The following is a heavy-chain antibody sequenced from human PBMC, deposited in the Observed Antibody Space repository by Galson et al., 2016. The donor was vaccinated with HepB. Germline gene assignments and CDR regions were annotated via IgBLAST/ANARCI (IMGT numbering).Heavy chain of an antibody. D-gene: IGHD2-8*01. CDR1: GDTFSSYA. Sequence: SVKVSCKASGDTFSSYAISWVRQAPGQGLEWMGGIIPMFGTANYAQKFQDRVTITADESTSTAYMELSSLRSGDTAVYYCARDMIVRVGGTESADAYYVMDVWGQGTTVTVSS. CDR2: IIPMFGTA. CDR3: ARDMIVRVGGTESADAYYVMDV. V-gene: IGHV1-69*13. J-gene: IGHJ6*02.